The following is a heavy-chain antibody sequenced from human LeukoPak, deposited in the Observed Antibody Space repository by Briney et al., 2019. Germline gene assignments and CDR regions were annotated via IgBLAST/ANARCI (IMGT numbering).Heavy chain of an antibody. J-gene: IGHJ4*02. V-gene: IGHV4-4*02. Sequence: PSETLSLTCTVSGGSITSNHWSLVRQPPGKGLEWIGQVHHSGGTSYNPPLRSRVTISIDKSENQFSLKLNSVTAADTAVYYCARHGGHYQSDDWGQGTLVTVSS. D-gene: IGHD2-21*01. CDR3: ARHGGHYQSDD. CDR2: VHHSGGT. CDR1: GGSITSNH.